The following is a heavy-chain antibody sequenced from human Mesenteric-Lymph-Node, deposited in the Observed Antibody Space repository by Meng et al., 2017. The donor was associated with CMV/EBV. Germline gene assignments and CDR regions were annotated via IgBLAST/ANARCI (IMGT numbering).Heavy chain of an antibody. CDR2: IIPCVAAT. J-gene: IGHJ4*02. CDR3: ARPSPPFHSYGYSFDF. Sequence: YSFTASYFPFVRQAPGRGLESMGIIIPCVAATIYARNFPCYVALTRDTSTITFYMALSSLRSDDTAVYYCARPSPPFHSYGYSFDFWGQGTLVTVSS. V-gene: IGHV1-46*01. D-gene: IGHD5-18*01. CDR1: YSFTASY.